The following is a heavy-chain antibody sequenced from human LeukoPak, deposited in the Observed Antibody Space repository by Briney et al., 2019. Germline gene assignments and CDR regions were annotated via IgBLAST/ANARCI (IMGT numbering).Heavy chain of an antibody. CDR2: ISYDGSNK. Sequence: GGSLRLSFAASGFTFSSYAMHWVRQAPGKGLEWVAVISYDGSNKYYADSVKGRFTISRDNSKNTLYLQMNSLRAEDTAVYYCASSPGGYSSSWYLGGAFDIWGQGTMVTVSS. D-gene: IGHD6-13*01. V-gene: IGHV3-30-3*01. CDR3: ASSPGGYSSSWYLGGAFDI. J-gene: IGHJ3*02. CDR1: GFTFSSYA.